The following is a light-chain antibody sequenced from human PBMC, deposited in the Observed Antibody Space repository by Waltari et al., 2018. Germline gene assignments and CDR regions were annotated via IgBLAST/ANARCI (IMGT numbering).Light chain of an antibody. CDR3: QSYDSRLNAVV. CDR2: ANS. V-gene: IGLV1-40*01. J-gene: IGLJ2*01. CDR1: SSNIGARYD. Sequence: QSVLTQPPSVSGAPGQRVTISCTGSSSNIGARYDVHWYQQFPGTAPKLLLSANSNRPSGFPDRFSGSKSATSASLAITGLQDDDEADYYCQSYDSRLNAVVFGGGTKLTVL.